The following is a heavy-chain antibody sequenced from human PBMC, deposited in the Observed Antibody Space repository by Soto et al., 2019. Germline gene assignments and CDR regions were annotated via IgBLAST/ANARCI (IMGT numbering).Heavy chain of an antibody. CDR3: ARGYCSSNGCSDYFDY. CDR1: GYPFSGRY. CDR2: INPTSGGT. Sequence: VASVKVSCKASGYPFSGRYLHWVRQAPGQGLEWMALINPTSGGTNYAQKFQGRVTMTWDTSISTAYMEMSSLKSDDTAIYYCARGYCSSNGCSDYFDYWGQGTLVTVSS. J-gene: IGHJ4*02. V-gene: IGHV1-2*02. D-gene: IGHD2-2*01.